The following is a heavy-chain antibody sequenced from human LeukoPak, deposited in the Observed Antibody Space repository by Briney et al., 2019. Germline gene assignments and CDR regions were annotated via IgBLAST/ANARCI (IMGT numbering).Heavy chain of an antibody. CDR2: ISGSGGST. Sequence: PGGSLRLSCAASGFTFSSYAMSWVRQAPGKGLEWVSAISGSGGSTYYADSVKGRFTISRDNSKNTLYLQMDSLRAEDTAVYYCAKADYGGNVLGFLDYWGQGTLVTVSS. CDR1: GFTFSSYA. D-gene: IGHD4-23*01. V-gene: IGHV3-23*01. J-gene: IGHJ4*02. CDR3: AKADYGGNVLGFLDY.